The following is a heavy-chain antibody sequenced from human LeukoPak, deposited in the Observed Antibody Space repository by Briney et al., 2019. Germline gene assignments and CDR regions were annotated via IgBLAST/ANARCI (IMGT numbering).Heavy chain of an antibody. CDR3: ARGAIAAAGMIDY. J-gene: IGHJ4*02. D-gene: IGHD6-13*01. CDR1: GGSFSGYY. CDR2: INHSGST. Sequence: SETLSLTCAVYGGSFSGYYWSWIRQPPGKGLEWIGEINHSGSTNYNPSLKSRVTISVDTSKNQFSLKLSSVTAADTAVYYCARGAIAAAGMIDYWGQGTLVTVSS. V-gene: IGHV4-34*01.